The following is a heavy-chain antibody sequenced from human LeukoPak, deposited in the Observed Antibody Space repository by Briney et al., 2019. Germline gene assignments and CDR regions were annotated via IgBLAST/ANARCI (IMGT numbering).Heavy chain of an antibody. D-gene: IGHD3-9*01. CDR3: ARAQRVERYFDWLFSTNWFDP. V-gene: IGHV3-48*03. J-gene: IGHJ5*02. Sequence: QSGGSLRLSCAASGFTFSSYEMNWVRQAPGKGLEWVSYISSSGSTIYYADSVKGRFTISRDNAKNSLYLQMNSLRAEDTAVYYCARAQRVERYFDWLFSTNWFDPWGQGTLVTVSS. CDR2: ISSSGSTI. CDR1: GFTFSSYE.